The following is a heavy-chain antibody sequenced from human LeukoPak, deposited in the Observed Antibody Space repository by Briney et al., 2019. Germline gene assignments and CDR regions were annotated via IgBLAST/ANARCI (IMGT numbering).Heavy chain of an antibody. Sequence: PSETLSLTCTVSGGSISSSSYYWGWIRQPPGKGLEWIGSIYYSGSTYYNPSLKGRVTISVDTSKNQFSLKLSSVTAADTAVYYCARPPLLEWLFDDAFDIWGQGTMVTVSS. CDR2: IYYSGST. D-gene: IGHD3-3*01. CDR3: ARPPLLEWLFDDAFDI. CDR1: GGSISSSSYY. J-gene: IGHJ3*02. V-gene: IGHV4-39*01.